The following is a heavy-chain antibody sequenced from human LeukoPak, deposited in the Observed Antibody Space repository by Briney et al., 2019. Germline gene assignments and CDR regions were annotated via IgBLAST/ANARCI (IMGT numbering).Heavy chain of an antibody. CDR3: ARGGTTYYYGSGTSP. D-gene: IGHD3-10*01. CDR1: NGSFSGYY. Sequence: PSETLSLTCAVHNGSFSGYYWTWIRQAPGKGLEWIGEINNSGVTYYNPSLETRVTISRDTSKIQFSLQLKSVSVADTAVYYCARGGTTYYYGSGTSPWGQGTLVIVSS. CDR2: INNSGVT. J-gene: IGHJ5*02. V-gene: IGHV4-34*01.